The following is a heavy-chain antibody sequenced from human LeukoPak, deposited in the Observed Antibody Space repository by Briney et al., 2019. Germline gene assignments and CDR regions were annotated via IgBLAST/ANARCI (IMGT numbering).Heavy chain of an antibody. D-gene: IGHD3-10*01. J-gene: IGHJ4*02. V-gene: IGHV1-2*02. Sequence: VASVKVSCKASGYTFTGYYMHWVRQAPGQGLEWMGWINPNSGGTNYAQKFQGRVTMTRDTSISTAYMELSSLRSEDTAVYYCAREGNDGVLNFDYWGQGTLVTVSS. CDR3: AREGNDGVLNFDY. CDR2: INPNSGGT. CDR1: GYTFTGYY.